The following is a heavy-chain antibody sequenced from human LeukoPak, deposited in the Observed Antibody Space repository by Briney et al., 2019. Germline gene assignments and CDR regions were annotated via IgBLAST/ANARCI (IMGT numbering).Heavy chain of an antibody. CDR3: ARHSVKVAPGRFDL. CDR2: IYYSGST. CDR1: GDSISTYY. V-gene: IGHV4-59*08. D-gene: IGHD2-15*01. J-gene: IGHJ5*02. Sequence: RTSETLSLTCTVSGDSISTYYWTWIRQPPGKGLEWIGYIYYSGSTNYNPSLKSRVTISVDTSKNQFSLKLNSVTAADTAVYYCARHSVKVAPGRFDLWGQGTLVTVSS.